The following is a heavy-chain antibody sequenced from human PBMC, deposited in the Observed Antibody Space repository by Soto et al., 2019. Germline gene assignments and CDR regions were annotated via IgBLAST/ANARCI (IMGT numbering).Heavy chain of an antibody. V-gene: IGHV3-23*01. D-gene: IGHD1-1*01. CDR3: ARERKSGTQLMSYYFDN. J-gene: IGHJ4*02. Sequence: GGSLRLSCAASGFTFSMYPMAWVRQAPGKGLEWVSSVSSDGASAYYADSVKGRFTISRDNSKNTFYLEMNNLRAGDTARYYCARERKSGTQLMSYYFDNWGQGTLVTVSS. CDR1: GFTFSMYP. CDR2: VSSDGASA.